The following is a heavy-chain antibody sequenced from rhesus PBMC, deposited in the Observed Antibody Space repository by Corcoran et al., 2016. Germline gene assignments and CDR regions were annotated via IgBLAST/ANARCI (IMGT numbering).Heavy chain of an antibody. CDR2: IYGSGGGT. CDR1: GGSISDDYY. J-gene: IGHJ4*01. D-gene: IGHD1-26*01. Sequence: QVQLQESGTGLVKPSETLSLTCAVSGGSISDDYYWSCIRKPPGNGLEWIGYIYGSGGGTNYNPSLKNRVTISIDTSKSQFSLKLRSVTAADTAVYYCAREVGHYNRYFDYWGQGVLVTVSS. V-gene: IGHV4-106*01. CDR3: AREVGHYNRYFDY.